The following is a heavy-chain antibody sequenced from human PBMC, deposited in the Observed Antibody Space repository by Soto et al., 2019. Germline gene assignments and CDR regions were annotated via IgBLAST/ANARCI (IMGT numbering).Heavy chain of an antibody. D-gene: IGHD5-18*01. CDR2: ISGSGGST. Sequence: GGSLRLSCAASGFAFSTYAMSWVRQAPGKGLEWVSAISGSGGSTYYADSVKGRFTISRDNSKNTLYLQMNSLRAEDTAVYYCAKELIGSYGPTDYWGQGTLVXVSS. V-gene: IGHV3-23*01. J-gene: IGHJ4*02. CDR1: GFAFSTYA. CDR3: AKELIGSYGPTDY.